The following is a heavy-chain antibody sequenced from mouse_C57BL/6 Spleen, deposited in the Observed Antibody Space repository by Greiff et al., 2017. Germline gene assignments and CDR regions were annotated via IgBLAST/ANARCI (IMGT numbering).Heavy chain of an antibody. CDR3: ARRSGYLYAMDY. J-gene: IGHJ4*01. CDR2: IYPGDGDT. CDR1: GYAFSSYW. Sequence: QVQLQQSGAELVKPGASVKISCKASGYAFSSYWMNWVKQRPGKGLEWIGQIYPGDGDTNYNGKFKGKATLTADKSSSTAYMQLSNLTSEDSAVYFCARRSGYLYAMDYWGQGTSVTVSS. V-gene: IGHV1-80*01. D-gene: IGHD3-2*02.